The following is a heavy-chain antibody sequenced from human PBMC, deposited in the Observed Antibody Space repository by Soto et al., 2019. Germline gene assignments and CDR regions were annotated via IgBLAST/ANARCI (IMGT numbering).Heavy chain of an antibody. Sequence: VQLLESGGGLVQPGGSLRLSCAASGFSFSKYAMVWVRQAPGKGQEWVSGITGSGGTIEHAASVKGRFTISRDNSKNTVYLQMNSLRAEDTTMYYCAKDAVAGDGLWLVSEWGQGTLVTVS. CDR3: AKDAVAGDGLWLVSE. J-gene: IGHJ4*02. CDR1: GFSFSKYA. V-gene: IGHV3-23*01. CDR2: ITGSGGTI. D-gene: IGHD2-21*02.